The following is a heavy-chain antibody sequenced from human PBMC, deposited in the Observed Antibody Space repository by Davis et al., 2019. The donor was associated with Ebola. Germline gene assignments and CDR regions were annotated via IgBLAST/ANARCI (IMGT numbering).Heavy chain of an antibody. D-gene: IGHD3-3*01. Sequence: ASVKVSCKASGYTFTSYYMHWVRQAPGQGLEWMGIINPSGGSTSYAQKFQGRVTMTRDTSTSTVYMELSSLRSEDTAVYYCARDMGRRGTIFGVVRPRPNWFDPWGQGTLVTVSS. CDR3: ARDMGRRGTIFGVVRPRPNWFDP. J-gene: IGHJ5*02. V-gene: IGHV1-46*01. CDR2: INPSGGST. CDR1: GYTFTSYY.